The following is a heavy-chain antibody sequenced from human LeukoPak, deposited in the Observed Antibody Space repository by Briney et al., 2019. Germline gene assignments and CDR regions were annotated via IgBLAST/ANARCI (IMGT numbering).Heavy chain of an antibody. CDR1: GYTFTDYA. CDR3: ARGSTSDWPFDY. V-gene: IGHV1-3*01. Sequence: GASVKVSCKASGYTFTDYAKHWVRQAPGQRLEWMGWINAGNGDTKYSQKFQGRVTITRDTSASIVYMELSSLISEDTALYSCARGSTSDWPFDYWGQGTRVTVSS. J-gene: IGHJ4*02. D-gene: IGHD2-2*01. CDR2: INAGNGDT.